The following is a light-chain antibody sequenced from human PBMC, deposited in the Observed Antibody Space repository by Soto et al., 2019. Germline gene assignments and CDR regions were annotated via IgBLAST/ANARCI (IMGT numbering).Light chain of an antibody. CDR3: SSYRSSNTYV. CDR2: EVS. V-gene: IGLV2-14*01. Sequence: SALTQPASVSGSPGQSITISCTGTNSDVGTYNSVSWYQHHPGKAPKLMICEVSNRPSGVSNRFSGSKSGNTASLSISGLQAEDEADYYCSSYRSSNTYVFGTGTKVTV. J-gene: IGLJ1*01. CDR1: NSDVGTYNS.